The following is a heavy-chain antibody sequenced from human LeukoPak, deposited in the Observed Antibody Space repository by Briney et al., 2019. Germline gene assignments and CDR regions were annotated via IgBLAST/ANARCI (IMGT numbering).Heavy chain of an antibody. V-gene: IGHV4-61*02. J-gene: IGHJ5*02. Sequence: PSETLSLTCTVSGGSISSGSYYWSWIRQPAGKGLEWIGRIYTSGSTDYNPSLKSRVTISVDTSKNQFSLKLSSVTAADTAVYYCAREANAVVTARIWFDPWGQGTLVTVSS. D-gene: IGHD2-21*02. CDR3: AREANAVVTARIWFDP. CDR1: GGSISSGSYY. CDR2: IYTSGST.